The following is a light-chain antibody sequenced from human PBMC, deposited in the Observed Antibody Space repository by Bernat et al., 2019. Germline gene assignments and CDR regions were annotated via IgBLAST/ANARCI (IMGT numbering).Light chain of an antibody. J-gene: IGLJ1*01. CDR1: SSDVGSYNH. V-gene: IGLV2-23*02. CDR2: EVT. Sequence: QSALTQPASVSGSPGQSITISCTGTSSDVGSYNHVSWYQQHPGKAPKLMIYEVTKRPSGVSDRFSGSKSGDTASLTISGLQAEDEADYYCCSFATSSTYVFGTGTKVTVL. CDR3: CSFATSSTYV.